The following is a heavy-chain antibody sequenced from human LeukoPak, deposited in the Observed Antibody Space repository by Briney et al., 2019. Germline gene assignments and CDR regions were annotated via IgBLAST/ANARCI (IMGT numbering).Heavy chain of an antibody. D-gene: IGHD1-14*01. J-gene: IGHJ3*02. Sequence: SVKVSCKASGSTFSSYAISWVRQAPGQGLEWMGRIIPIFGTANYAQKFQGRVTITTDESTSTAYMELSSLRSEDTAVYYCARVPEGTKDAFDIWGQGTMVTVSS. CDR2: IIPIFGTA. CDR1: GSTFSSYA. V-gene: IGHV1-69*05. CDR3: ARVPEGTKDAFDI.